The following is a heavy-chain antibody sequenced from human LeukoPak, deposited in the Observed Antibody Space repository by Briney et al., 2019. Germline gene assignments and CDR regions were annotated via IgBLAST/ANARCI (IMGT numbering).Heavy chain of an antibody. CDR3: ARMYGSDTGKYYYYYYMDV. J-gene: IGHJ6*03. CDR2: IYPGDSDT. V-gene: IGHV5-51*01. CDR1: GYSFTSYW. D-gene: IGHD6-25*01. Sequence: GESLKISCKGSGYSFTSYWIGWVRQMPGKGLEWMGIIYPGDSDTRYSPSFQGQVTISADKSISTAYLQWSSLKASDTAMYYCARMYGSDTGKYYYYYYMDVWGRGTTVTVSS.